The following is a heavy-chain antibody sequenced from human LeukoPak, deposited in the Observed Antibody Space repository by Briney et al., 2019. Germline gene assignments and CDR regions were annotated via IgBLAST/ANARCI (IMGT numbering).Heavy chain of an antibody. V-gene: IGHV1-18*04. CDR1: GYTFSTYG. CDR3: ARRGPYYDSSGPDAFDI. J-gene: IGHJ3*02. D-gene: IGHD3-22*01. Sequence: ASVKVSCKASGYTFSTYGISWVRQAPGQGLEWMGWISPYNGYTDYAQKFQGRVTMTTDTSTSTAFMDLRGLRSDDSAVYYCARRGPYYDSSGPDAFDIWGQGTMVTVSS. CDR2: ISPYNGYT.